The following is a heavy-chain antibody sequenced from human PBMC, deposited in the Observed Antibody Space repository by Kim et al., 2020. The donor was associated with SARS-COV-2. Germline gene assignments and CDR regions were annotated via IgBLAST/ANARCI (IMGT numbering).Heavy chain of an antibody. D-gene: IGHD2-2*01. CDR3: ARARPLPQYCSSTSCSSYYMDV. J-gene: IGHJ6*03. V-gene: IGHV3-74*01. CDR1: GFTFSSYW. Sequence: GGSLRLSCAASGFTFSSYWMHWVRQAPGKGLVWVSRINSDGSSTSYADSVKGRFTISRDNAKNTLYLQMNSLRAEDTAVYYCARARPLPQYCSSTSCSSYYMDVWGKGTTVTVSS. CDR2: INSDGSST.